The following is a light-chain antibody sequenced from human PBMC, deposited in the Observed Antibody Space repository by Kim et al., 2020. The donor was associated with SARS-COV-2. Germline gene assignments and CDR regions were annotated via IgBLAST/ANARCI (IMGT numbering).Light chain of an antibody. V-gene: IGKV1-12*01. CDR2: STS. J-gene: IGKJ4*01. CDR1: DNIGSW. CDR3: QQLNGFPLT. Sequence: ASVGDRVTITCRASDNIGSWLAWCQQKPGKDPSLLIYSTSTLRSGVPSRFSGSGSGTDFTLTVSSLQPEDSAVYYCQQLNGFPLTFGGGTKVDIK.